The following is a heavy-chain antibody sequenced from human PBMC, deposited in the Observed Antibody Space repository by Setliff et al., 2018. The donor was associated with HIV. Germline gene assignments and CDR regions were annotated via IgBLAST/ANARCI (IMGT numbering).Heavy chain of an antibody. D-gene: IGHD6-13*01. CDR3: AKHIMQRQLVPEAYYFDY. J-gene: IGHJ4*02. CDR1: GFTFSSYG. Sequence: GGSLRLSCAASGFTFSSYGMHWVRQAPGKGLEWVAVISFDGTNKYYADSVKGRFTISRDNSKNTLYVQMNSLRAEDTAVYYCAKHIMQRQLVPEAYYFDYWGQGTLVTVSS. V-gene: IGHV3-30*18. CDR2: ISFDGTNK.